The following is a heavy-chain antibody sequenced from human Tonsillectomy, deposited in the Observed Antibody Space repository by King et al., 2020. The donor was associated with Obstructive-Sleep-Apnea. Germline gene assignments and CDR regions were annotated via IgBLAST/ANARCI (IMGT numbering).Heavy chain of an antibody. D-gene: IGHD2-8*01. CDR1: GFTFSSYA. V-gene: IGHV3-23*04. Sequence: VQLVESGGGLVQPGGSLRLSCAASGFTFSSYAMSWVRQAPGKGLEWVSSISGSADITNYADSVKGRFTISRDNSKNTLYLQMNSLREEDTAVYHCAKGYCTNGVCYFDYWGKGTLVTVSS. J-gene: IGHJ4*02. CDR2: ISGSADIT. CDR3: AKGYCTNGVCYFDY.